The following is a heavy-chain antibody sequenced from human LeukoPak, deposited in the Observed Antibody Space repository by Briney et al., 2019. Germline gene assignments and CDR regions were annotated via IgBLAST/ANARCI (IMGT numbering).Heavy chain of an antibody. CDR2: IKSKTDGGTT. Sequence: GGSLRLSCAASGFTFSNAWMSWVRQAPGKGLEWVGRIKSKTDGGTTDYAAPGKGRFTISRDDSKNTLYLQMNSLKTEDTAVYYCTTEQGGPKWYDFWSGYPSAFDIWGQGTMVTVSS. V-gene: IGHV3-15*01. CDR3: TTEQGGPKWYDFWSGYPSAFDI. CDR1: GFTFSNAW. J-gene: IGHJ3*02. D-gene: IGHD3-3*01.